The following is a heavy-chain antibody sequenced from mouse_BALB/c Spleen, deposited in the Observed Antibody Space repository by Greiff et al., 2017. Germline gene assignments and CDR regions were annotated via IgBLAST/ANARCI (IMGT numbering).Heavy chain of an antibody. J-gene: IGHJ3*01. CDR1: GFSLTSYG. V-gene: IGHV2-2*02. Sequence: VQLQQSGPGLVQPSQSLSITCTVSGFSLTSYGVHWVRQSPGKGLEWLGVIWSGGSTDYNAAFISRLSISKDNSKSQVFFKMNSLQANDTAIYYCARNYHYDYDAWFAYWGQGTLVTVSA. D-gene: IGHD2-4*01. CDR3: ARNYHYDYDAWFAY. CDR2: IWSGGST.